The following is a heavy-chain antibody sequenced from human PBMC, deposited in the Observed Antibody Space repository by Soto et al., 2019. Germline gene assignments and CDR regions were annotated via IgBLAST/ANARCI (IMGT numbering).Heavy chain of an antibody. CDR2: ISAYNGNT. CDR1: GYTFTSYG. CDR3: ARENGVPPSLNWFDP. D-gene: IGHD3-3*01. J-gene: IGHJ5*02. Sequence: ASVKVSCKASGYTFTSYGINWVRQAPGQGLEWMGWISAYNGNTNYAQKLQGRVTMTTDTSTSTAYMELRSLRSDDAAVYYCARENGVPPSLNWFDPWGQGTLVTV. V-gene: IGHV1-18*01.